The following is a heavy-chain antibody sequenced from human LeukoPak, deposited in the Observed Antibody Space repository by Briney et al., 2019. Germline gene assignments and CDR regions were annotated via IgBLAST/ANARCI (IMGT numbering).Heavy chain of an antibody. D-gene: IGHD4-17*01. CDR2: IYYSGST. V-gene: IGHV4-39*01. Sequence: SETLSLTCTVSGGSISSSSYYWGWIRQPPGKGLEGIGSIYYSGSTYYNPSLKSRVTISVDTSKNQFSLKLSSVTAADTAVYYCARHSHDYGDYLDHAFDIWGQGTMVTVSS. CDR3: ARHSHDYGDYLDHAFDI. J-gene: IGHJ3*02. CDR1: GGSISSSSYY.